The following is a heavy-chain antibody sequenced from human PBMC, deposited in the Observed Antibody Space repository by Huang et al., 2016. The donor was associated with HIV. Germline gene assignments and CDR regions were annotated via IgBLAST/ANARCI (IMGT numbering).Heavy chain of an antibody. CDR2: CDPEQGET. Sequence: QVQLVPSGAEVKKPGASVKVSCKVSGYTLTELSIHWVRQAPGKGLEWRGGCDPEQGETNYAQNCQGRVTMTEDTSTDTADMELNSMRSEDTAGYYCATGFDTYYDIWGQGTMVIASS. D-gene: IGHD2-21*01. CDR1: GYTLTELS. CDR3: ATGFDTYYDI. V-gene: IGHV1-24*01. J-gene: IGHJ3*02.